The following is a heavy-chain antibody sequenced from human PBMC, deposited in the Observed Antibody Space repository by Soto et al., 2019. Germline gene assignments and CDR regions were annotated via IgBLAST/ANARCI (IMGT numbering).Heavy chain of an antibody. Sequence: KRLEWVSAISGSGGSTYYADSVKGWFTISRDNSKNTPYLQMNSLRAHDTAVYYGASAYFFFFQAEDGIRDTVPVSAFLLNRSSDL. CDR3: ASAYFFFFQAEDGIRDTVPVSAFLLNRSSDL. J-gene: IGHJ2*01. CDR2: ISGSGGST. D-gene: IGHD3-16*01. V-gene: IGHV3-23*01.